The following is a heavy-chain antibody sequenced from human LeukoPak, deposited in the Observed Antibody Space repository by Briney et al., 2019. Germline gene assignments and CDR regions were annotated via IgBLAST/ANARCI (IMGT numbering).Heavy chain of an antibody. V-gene: IGHV3-23*01. Sequence: GGSLRLSCAASGFTFSSYAMIWVRQAPGKGLEWVSAISGGGGSTYYADSVKGRFTISRDNSKNTLYLQMNSLRAEDTAVYYCAKDRSSGWYYYGMDVWGQGTTVTVPS. CDR2: ISGGGGST. J-gene: IGHJ6*02. D-gene: IGHD6-19*01. CDR3: AKDRSSGWYYYGMDV. CDR1: GFTFSSYA.